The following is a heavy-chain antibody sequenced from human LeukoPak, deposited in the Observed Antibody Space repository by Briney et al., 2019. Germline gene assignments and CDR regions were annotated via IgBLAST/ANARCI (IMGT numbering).Heavy chain of an antibody. V-gene: IGHV4-30-4*01. CDR3: ARTLWFGDLYVFYI. D-gene: IGHD3-10*01. CDR2: IYYSGST. CDR1: GGSVSSGDYC. Sequence: PSETLSLTCTVSGGSVSSGDYCWSWIRQPPGKGLEWIGYIYYSGSTSYNPSLKSRLTMSLDMSENRFSLVLRSLTAADTAVYFCARTLWFGDLYVFYIWGQGTVVTVSS. J-gene: IGHJ3*02.